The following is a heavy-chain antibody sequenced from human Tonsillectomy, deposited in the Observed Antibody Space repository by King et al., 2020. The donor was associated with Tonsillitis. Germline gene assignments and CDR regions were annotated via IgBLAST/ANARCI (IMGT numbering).Heavy chain of an antibody. D-gene: IGHD3-10*01. J-gene: IGHJ5*02. V-gene: IGHV1-18*04. CDR2: ISAKNGNT. Sequence: HVQLVESGAEVKKPGASVKVSCKASGYTFTNDIIWVRQVPGQGLEWLGWISAKNGNTNSAQNLQGRVILTRDTSTSTAYMELRSLRSDDTAVYYCARDMDPKGIWLDPWGQGTLVTVSS. CDR3: ARDMDPKGIWLDP. CDR1: GYTFTND.